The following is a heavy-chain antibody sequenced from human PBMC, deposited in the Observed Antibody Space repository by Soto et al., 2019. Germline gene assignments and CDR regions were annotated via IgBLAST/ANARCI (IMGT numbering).Heavy chain of an antibody. CDR3: ARARMVRGIIYYYGMDV. CDR1: GGSISSDGNY. Sequence: QVQLQESGPGLVKSSQTLSLTCTVSGGSISSDGNYWSWIRQHPGKGLEWIGYIYYSGSTNYNPSLKSRVTISVDTSKNRSSLKLNSVTAADTAVYYCARARMVRGIIYYYGMDVWGQGTTVTVSS. CDR2: IYYSGST. V-gene: IGHV4-31*03. D-gene: IGHD3-10*01. J-gene: IGHJ6*02.